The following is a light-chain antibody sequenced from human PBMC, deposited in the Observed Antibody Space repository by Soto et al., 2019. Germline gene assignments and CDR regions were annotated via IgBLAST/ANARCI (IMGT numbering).Light chain of an antibody. CDR1: SSNIGADSD. CDR2: GDT. V-gene: IGLV1-40*01. Sequence: QSVLTQPPSVSGAPGQRVTISCTGSSSNIGADSDVHWYQQVPGAAPKLLIYGDTYRPSGVPDRFSGSKSGTSASLAITGLQAEDEAVYHCQSYDISLSDSRVFGGGTKLTVL. J-gene: IGLJ3*02. CDR3: QSYDISLSDSRV.